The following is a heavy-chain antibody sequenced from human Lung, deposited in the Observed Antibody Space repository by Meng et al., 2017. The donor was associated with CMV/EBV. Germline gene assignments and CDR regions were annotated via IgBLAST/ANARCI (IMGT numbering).Heavy chain of an antibody. V-gene: IGHV3-23*01. CDR1: GFTFSSYA. Sequence: ESXKISXAASGFTFSSYAMSWVRQAPGKGLEWVSAISGSGGSTYYADSVKGRFTISRDNSKNTLYLQMNSLRAEDTAVYYCAKDPVVLWQGGSYYFDYWGQGTLVTVSS. D-gene: IGHD2-15*01. CDR2: ISGSGGST. J-gene: IGHJ4*02. CDR3: AKDPVVLWQGGSYYFDY.